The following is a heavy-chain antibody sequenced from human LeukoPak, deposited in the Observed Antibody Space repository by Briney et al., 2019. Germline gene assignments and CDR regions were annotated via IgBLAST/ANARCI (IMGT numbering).Heavy chain of an antibody. CDR3: ARDLFADYYDSGGYYPLDY. Sequence: PEGSLRLSCAASGFTFSSYSMNWVRQAPGKGLEWVSSISSSSSYIYYADSVKGRFTISRDNAKNSLYLQMNSLRAEDTAVYYCARDLFADYYDSGGYYPLDYWGQGTLVTVSS. CDR1: GFTFSSYS. V-gene: IGHV3-21*01. D-gene: IGHD3-22*01. CDR2: ISSSSSYI. J-gene: IGHJ4*02.